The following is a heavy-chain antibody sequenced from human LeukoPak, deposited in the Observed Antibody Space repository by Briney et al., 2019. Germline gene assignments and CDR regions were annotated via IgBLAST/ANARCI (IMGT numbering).Heavy chain of an antibody. J-gene: IGHJ4*02. CDR2: ISGSAGAS. D-gene: IGHD6-19*01. CDR1: GFTFSDYA. Sequence: PGGSLRLSCAASGFTFSDYAMNWFRQAPGKGLEWVSAISGSAGASYYADSVKGRFTISRDNSKNTLFLQMNSLRAEDTAVYYCAKLAGIRGWFVYYFDYWGQGTLVTVS. CDR3: AKLAGIRGWFVYYFDY. V-gene: IGHV3-23*01.